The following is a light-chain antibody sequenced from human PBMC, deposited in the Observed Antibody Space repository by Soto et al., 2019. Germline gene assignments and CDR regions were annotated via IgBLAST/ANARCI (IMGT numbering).Light chain of an antibody. J-gene: IGKJ2*01. CDR3: QQTYSFPYT. V-gene: IGKV1-39*01. CDR2: VAS. CDR1: QTISNY. Sequence: DIQMTQSPSSLSASVGDRVTITCRTSQTISNYLNWYQQKPEKAPKLLIYVASNLQSGVPSRFGDSGSGTDFTLTISSLQPEDFATYYCQQTYSFPYTFGQGTKVDIK.